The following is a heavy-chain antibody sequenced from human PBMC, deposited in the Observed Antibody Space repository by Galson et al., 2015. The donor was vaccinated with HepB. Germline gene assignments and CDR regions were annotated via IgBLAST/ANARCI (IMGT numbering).Heavy chain of an antibody. J-gene: IGHJ6*02. CDR2: IYSGGST. V-gene: IGHV3-66*02. CDR3: ARDRRYSSGGYPYYYGMDV. CDR1: GFTVSSNY. D-gene: IGHD6-19*01. Sequence: SLRLSCAASGFTVSSNYMSWVRQAPGKGLEWVSVIYSGGSTYYADSVRGRFTISRDNSENTLYLQMNSLRAEDTAVYYCARDRRYSSGGYPYYYGMDVWGQGTTVTVSS.